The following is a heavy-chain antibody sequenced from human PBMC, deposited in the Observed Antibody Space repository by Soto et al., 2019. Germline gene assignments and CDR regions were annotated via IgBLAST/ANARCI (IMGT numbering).Heavy chain of an antibody. V-gene: IGHV3-23*01. D-gene: IGHD3-22*01. J-gene: IGHJ4*02. Sequence: HPGGSLRLSCAASGFTVSNNGISWVRQAPGKGLEWVSGTSGSSENTYYADSVKGRFTISRDNSKNTLYLQMNSLRAEDTAVYYCAKDHDSSGYSPSPFDYWGQGTLVTVSS. CDR2: TSGSSENT. CDR3: AKDHDSSGYSPSPFDY. CDR1: GFTVSNNG.